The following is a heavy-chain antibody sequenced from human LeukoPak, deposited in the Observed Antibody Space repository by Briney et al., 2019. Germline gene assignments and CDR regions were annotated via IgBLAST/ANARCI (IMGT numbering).Heavy chain of an antibody. CDR3: AKSYGMTTVTYLIDY. CDR1: GFTFRSYA. CDR2: ISASGGNT. Sequence: GGSLRLSCAASGFTFRSYAMTWVRQAPGKGLDWVSIISASGGNTDYADSVKGRFTIYRDNSKNTLYLQMTSLRAEDTAVYYCAKSYGMTTVTYLIDYWGQGTLVTVSS. V-gene: IGHV3-23*01. D-gene: IGHD4-17*01. J-gene: IGHJ4*02.